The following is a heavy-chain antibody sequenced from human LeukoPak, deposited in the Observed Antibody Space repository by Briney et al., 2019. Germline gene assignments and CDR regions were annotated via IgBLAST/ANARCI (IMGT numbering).Heavy chain of an antibody. D-gene: IGHD1-26*01. V-gene: IGHV4-59*08. CDR2: IYYSGST. Sequence: RASETLSLTCTVSGGSISSYYWSWIRQPPGKGLEWIGYIYYSGSTNYNPSLKSRVTISVDTSKNQFSLKLSSVTAADTAVYYCVGKGAIDIWGQGTMVTVSS. J-gene: IGHJ3*02. CDR3: VGKGAIDI. CDR1: GGSISSYY.